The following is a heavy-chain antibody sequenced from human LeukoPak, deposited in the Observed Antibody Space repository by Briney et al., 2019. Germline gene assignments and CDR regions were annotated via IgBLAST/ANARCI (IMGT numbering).Heavy chain of an antibody. J-gene: IGHJ4*02. CDR1: GFTFSNYN. D-gene: IGHD5-12*01. CDR3: ATPGIWWLFDY. CDR2: ISSGSSTI. Sequence: GGSLRLSRAASGFTFSNYNMNWVRQAPGKGLEWVSYISSGSSTIYYADSVKGRFTISRDNAKNSLYLQMYTLRAEDTAVYYCATPGIWWLFDYWGQGTLVTVSS. V-gene: IGHV3-48*01.